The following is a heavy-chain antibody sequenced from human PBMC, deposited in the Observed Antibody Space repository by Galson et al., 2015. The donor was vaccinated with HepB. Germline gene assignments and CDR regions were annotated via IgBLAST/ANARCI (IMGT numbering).Heavy chain of an antibody. V-gene: IGHV5-10-1*01. CDR2: IDPSDSYT. Sequence: QSGAEVIKPGESLTISCTGSGYNFTNYWISWVRQMPGKGLEWMGRIDPSDSYTNYSPSFRGHVPISADKSISTAYLQWSSLKASDTAMYYCSRHMAPLRALNYDDIGDDYWGQGTLVTVSS. D-gene: IGHD3-22*01. CDR3: SRHMAPLRALNYDDIGDDY. J-gene: IGHJ4*02. CDR1: GYNFTNYW.